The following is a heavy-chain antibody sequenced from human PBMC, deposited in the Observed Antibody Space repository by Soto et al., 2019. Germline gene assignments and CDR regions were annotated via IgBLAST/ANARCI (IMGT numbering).Heavy chain of an antibody. D-gene: IGHD2-2*01. CDR1: GFTFIDYY. Sequence: GGSLRLSCAASGFTFIDYYIILIRHAPLEGREWVSYISSSSSYTNYADSVKGRFTISRDNAKNSLYLQMNSLRAEDTAVYYCARDTSPVVPAAIPYYYYGMDVWGQGTTVTVSS. V-gene: IGHV3-11*06. CDR3: ARDTSPVVPAAIPYYYYGMDV. J-gene: IGHJ6*02. CDR2: ISSSSSYT.